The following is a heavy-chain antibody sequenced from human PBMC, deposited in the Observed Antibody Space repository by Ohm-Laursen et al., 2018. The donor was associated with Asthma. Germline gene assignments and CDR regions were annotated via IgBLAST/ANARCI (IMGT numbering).Heavy chain of an antibody. J-gene: IGHJ6*02. V-gene: IGHV3-73*01. Sequence: SLRLSCAASGFTFSGSAMHWVRQASGKGLEWVGRIRSKANSYATAYAASVKGRFTISRDDSKNTAYLQMNSLRAEDTAVYYCAKGSTYGMDVWGQGTTVTVSS. CDR1: GFTFSGSA. CDR2: IRSKANSYAT. CDR3: AKGSTYGMDV.